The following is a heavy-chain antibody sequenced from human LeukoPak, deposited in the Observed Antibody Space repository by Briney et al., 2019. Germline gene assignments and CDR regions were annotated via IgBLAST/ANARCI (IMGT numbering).Heavy chain of an antibody. D-gene: IGHD6-13*01. Sequence: ASVKVSCKASGYTFTGYYMHWVRQAPGQGLEWMGWINPNSGGTNYAQKFQGWVTMTRDTSISTAYMELSRLRSDDTAVYYCARDPEPGYSSSWVGFDPWGQGTLVTVSS. CDR2: INPNSGGT. V-gene: IGHV1-2*04. CDR3: ARDPEPGYSSSWVGFDP. CDR1: GYTFTGYY. J-gene: IGHJ5*02.